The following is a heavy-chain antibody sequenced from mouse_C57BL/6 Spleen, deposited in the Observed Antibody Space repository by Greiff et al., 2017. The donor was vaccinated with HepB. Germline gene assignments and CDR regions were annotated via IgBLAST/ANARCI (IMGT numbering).Heavy chain of an antibody. CDR2: IDPSDSYT. D-gene: IGHD2-1*01. Sequence: QVQLQQPGAELVMPGASVKLSCKASGYTFTSYWMHWVKQRPGQGLEWIGEIDPSDSYTNYNQKFKGKSTLTVDKSSSTAYMQLSSLTSEDAAVYYCERTTTAEGCYFDYWGQGTTLTVSS. CDR3: ERTTTAEGCYFDY. J-gene: IGHJ2*01. CDR1: GYTFTSYW. V-gene: IGHV1-69*01.